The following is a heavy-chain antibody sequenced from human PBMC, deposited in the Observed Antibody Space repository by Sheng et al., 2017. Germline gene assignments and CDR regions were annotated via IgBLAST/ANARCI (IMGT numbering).Heavy chain of an antibody. CDR3: ARDRSDTNSRGCAFDL. D-gene: IGHD1-1*01. CDR1: GLSISGYS. Sequence: EVQLVESGGGLVQPGVSLRLSCAASGLSISGYSWNWVRQAPGKGLEWISYMSSSGTTIFYADSVKGRFTISRDNGRNSLYLQMNSLTADDTALYYCARDRSDTNSRGCAFDLWGQGTMVTVSS. CDR2: MSSSGTTI. J-gene: IGHJ3*01. V-gene: IGHV3-48*01.